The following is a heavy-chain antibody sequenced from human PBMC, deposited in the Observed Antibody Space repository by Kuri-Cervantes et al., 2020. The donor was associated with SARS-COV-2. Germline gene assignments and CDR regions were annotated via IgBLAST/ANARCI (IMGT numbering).Heavy chain of an antibody. V-gene: IGHV1-2*04. J-gene: IGHJ3*02. Sequence: ASVKGSCKASGYTFTGYYMHWVRQAPGQGLEWMGWINPNSGGTNYAQKFQGWVTMTRDTSISTAYMEVSRLTSDDTAVYYCARLSLGPAVTGAFDIWGQGTKVTVSS. D-gene: IGHD4-17*01. CDR1: GYTFTGYY. CDR2: INPNSGGT. CDR3: ARLSLGPAVTGAFDI.